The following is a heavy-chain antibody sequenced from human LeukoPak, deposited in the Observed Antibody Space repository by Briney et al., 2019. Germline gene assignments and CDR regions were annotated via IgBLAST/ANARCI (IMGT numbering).Heavy chain of an antibody. Sequence: PGGSLRLSCAASGFTFSSYAMSWVRQAPGKGLEWVSAISGSGGSTYHADSVKSRFTISRDNSKNTLYLQMNSLRAEDTAVYYCAKDRRIAVAGTTFDYWGQGTLVTVSS. D-gene: IGHD6-19*01. V-gene: IGHV3-23*01. CDR1: GFTFSSYA. J-gene: IGHJ4*02. CDR3: AKDRRIAVAGTTFDY. CDR2: ISGSGGST.